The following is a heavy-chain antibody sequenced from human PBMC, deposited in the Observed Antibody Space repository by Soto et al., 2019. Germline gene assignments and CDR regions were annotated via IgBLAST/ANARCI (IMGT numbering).Heavy chain of an antibody. CDR3: ARDKDRLQLGGNYYYALDV. J-gene: IGHJ6*02. CDR1: GGSISSSSYY. D-gene: IGHD5-12*01. Sequence: SETLSLTCTVSGGSISSSSYYWGWIRQPPGKGLEWIGSIYYSGSTYYNPSLKSRVTISVDTSKNQFSLKLSSVTAADTAVYYCARDKDRLQLGGNYYYALDVWGQGTTVTGSS. CDR2: IYYSGST. V-gene: IGHV4-39*02.